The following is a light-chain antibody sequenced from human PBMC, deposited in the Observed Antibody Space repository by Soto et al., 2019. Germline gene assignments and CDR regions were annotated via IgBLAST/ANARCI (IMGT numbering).Light chain of an antibody. CDR1: QSITDY. Sequence: DIQMTQSPSSLSASVGDRVTITCRASQSITDYLNWYQQKPGRAPKVLIYDASSLQSGVPSRFSVSGSGTDFILTITSLQPEAFATYYCQPTYSTPQTFDQGTKVEVK. CDR2: DAS. CDR3: QPTYSTPQT. J-gene: IGKJ1*01. V-gene: IGKV1-39*01.